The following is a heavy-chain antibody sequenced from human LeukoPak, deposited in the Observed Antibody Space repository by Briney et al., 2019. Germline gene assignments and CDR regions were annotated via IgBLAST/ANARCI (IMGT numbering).Heavy chain of an antibody. CDR2: INYSGNT. J-gene: IGHJ4*02. D-gene: IGHD6-6*01. V-gene: IGHV4-39*01. Sequence: SETLSLTCSVSGGSISSSSYYWGWIRQPPGKGLEWIGSINYSGNTYYNASPKSRVTISVDTSKNQFSLKLSSVTAADTAVYYCASPSSSSSTYDYWGQGTLVTVSS. CDR3: ASPSSSSSTYDY. CDR1: GGSISSSSYY.